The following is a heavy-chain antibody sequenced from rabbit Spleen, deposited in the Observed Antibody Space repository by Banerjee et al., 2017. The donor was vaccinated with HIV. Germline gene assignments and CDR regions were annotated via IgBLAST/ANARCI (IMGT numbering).Heavy chain of an antibody. CDR3: VRAGGAGYGYAFHL. CDR2: IDPIFGRT. J-gene: IGHJ4*01. CDR1: GFDFSNYG. Sequence: QEQLVESGGGLVQPGGSLKLSCKASGFDFSNYGVSWVRQTPGKGLEWIGYIDPIFGRTYYASWVDGRFTISSHNAQNTLYLQLNSLTAADTATYFCVRAGGAGYGYAFHLWGPGPSSPS. V-gene: IGHV1S47*01. D-gene: IGHD6-1*01.